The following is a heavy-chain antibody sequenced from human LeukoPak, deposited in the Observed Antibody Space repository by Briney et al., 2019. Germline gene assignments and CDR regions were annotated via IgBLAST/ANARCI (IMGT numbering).Heavy chain of an antibody. CDR2: IKTDGSEK. V-gene: IGHV3-7*05. CDR3: ARDPSRGLYYFDH. Sequence: GGSLRLSCAASGFTFTSYWMTWVRQAPGKGPEWVANIKTDGSEKHYVDSVKGRFTISRDNAKNSPYLQMNSLRDEDTAVYYCARDPSRGLYYFDHWGQGTLVTVSS. D-gene: IGHD3/OR15-3a*01. CDR1: GFTFTSYW. J-gene: IGHJ4*02.